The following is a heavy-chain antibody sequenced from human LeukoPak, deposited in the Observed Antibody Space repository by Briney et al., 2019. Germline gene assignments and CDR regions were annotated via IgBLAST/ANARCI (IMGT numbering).Heavy chain of an antibody. CDR2: ISSSGSTI. J-gene: IGHJ1*01. D-gene: IGHD3-22*01. Sequence: PGGSLRLSCAASGFTFSSYGMPWVRQAPGKGLEWVSYISSSGSTIYYADSGKGRFTISRDNAKNSLYLQMNSLRAEDTAVYYCARDSSHITMIGYFQHWGQGTLVTVSS. CDR1: GFTFSSYG. CDR3: ARDSSHITMIGYFQH. V-gene: IGHV3-48*01.